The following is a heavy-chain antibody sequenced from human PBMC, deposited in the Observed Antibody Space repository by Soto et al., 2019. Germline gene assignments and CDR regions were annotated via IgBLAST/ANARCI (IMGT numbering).Heavy chain of an antibody. D-gene: IGHD1-1*01. Sequence: QVQLVQSGAEVKKPGSSVKVSCKASGGTFSSYAISWVRQAPGQGLEWMGGIIPIFGTANYAQKFQGRVTITADKSTSTADMELSSLRSEDTAVYYCARDQLEQSYRTNYYYYYGMDVWGQGTTVTVSS. V-gene: IGHV1-69*06. CDR2: IIPIFGTA. J-gene: IGHJ6*02. CDR1: GGTFSSYA. CDR3: ARDQLEQSYRTNYYYYYGMDV.